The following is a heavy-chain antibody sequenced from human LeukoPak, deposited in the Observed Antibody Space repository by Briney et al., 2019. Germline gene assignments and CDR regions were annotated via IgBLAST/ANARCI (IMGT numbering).Heavy chain of an antibody. V-gene: IGHV3-7*01. D-gene: IGHD2-2*01. J-gene: IGHJ4*02. CDR2: IKQDGSEK. CDR1: GFTFSSYW. CDR3: ARSRYCSSTSCYPRPIDY. Sequence: PGGSLRLSCAASGFTFSSYWMSWVRQAPGKGLEWVANIKQDGSEKYYVDSVKGRFTISRDNAKNSLYLQMNSLRAEDTAVYYCARSRYCSSTSCYPRPIDYWGQGTLVTVSS.